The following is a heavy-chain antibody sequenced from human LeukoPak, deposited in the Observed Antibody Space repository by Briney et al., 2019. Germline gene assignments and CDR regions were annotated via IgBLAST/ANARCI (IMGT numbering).Heavy chain of an antibody. D-gene: IGHD6-25*01. J-gene: IGHJ4*02. CDR2: ISSSTHHT. V-gene: IGHV3-11*05. Sequence: GGSLRLSCAASGFTFSDYYMTWIRQAPGKGLEWVSYISSSTHHTNYADSVKGRFTISRDNAKNSLYLQMNSLRAEDTAVYYCARDPETWQAAWGQGTLVTVSS. CDR3: ARDPETWQAA. CDR1: GFTFSDYY.